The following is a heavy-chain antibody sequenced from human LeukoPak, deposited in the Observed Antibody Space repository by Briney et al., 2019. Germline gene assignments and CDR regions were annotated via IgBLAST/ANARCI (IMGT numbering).Heavy chain of an antibody. Sequence: GGSLRLSCAASTLTFSSYVMTWVRQAPGKGLEWVAIVSGSGGTTDYADSVKGRFTISRDNSNNMVYLQMTSLRAEDTAVYYCAKDPYTSSSWVYWGQGTLVTVSS. J-gene: IGHJ4*02. CDR2: VSGSGGTT. CDR3: AKDPYTSSSWVY. V-gene: IGHV3-23*01. CDR1: TLTFSSYV. D-gene: IGHD6-6*01.